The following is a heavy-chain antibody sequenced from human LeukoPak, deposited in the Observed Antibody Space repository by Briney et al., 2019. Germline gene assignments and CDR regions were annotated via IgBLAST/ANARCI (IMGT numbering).Heavy chain of an antibody. Sequence: SETLSLTCTVSGGSISSGGYYWSWIRQHPGKGLEWIGYIYYSGSTYYNPSLKSRVTISVDTSKNQFSLKLSSVTAADTAVYYCASISIDYGDSGDFDYWGQGTLVTVSS. J-gene: IGHJ4*02. CDR3: ASISIDYGDSGDFDY. CDR1: GGSISSGGYY. D-gene: IGHD4-17*01. V-gene: IGHV4-31*03. CDR2: IYYSGST.